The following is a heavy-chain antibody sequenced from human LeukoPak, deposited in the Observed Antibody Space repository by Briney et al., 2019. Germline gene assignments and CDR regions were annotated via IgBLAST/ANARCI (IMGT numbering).Heavy chain of an antibody. CDR2: ISWNSGSI. CDR3: AKAYSGSYSQIDY. J-gene: IGHJ4*02. Sequence: GGSLRLSCAASGFTFSSYAMSWVRQAPGKGLEWVSGISWNSGSIGYADSVKGRFTISRDNAKNSLYLQMNSLRAEDTALYYCAKAYSGSYSQIDYWGQGTLVTVSS. V-gene: IGHV3-9*01. CDR1: GFTFSSYA. D-gene: IGHD1-26*01.